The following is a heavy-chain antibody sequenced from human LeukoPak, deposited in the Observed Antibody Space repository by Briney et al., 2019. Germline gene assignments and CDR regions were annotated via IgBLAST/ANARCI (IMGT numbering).Heavy chain of an antibody. CDR1: GFTLSSYA. J-gene: IGHJ6*03. V-gene: IGHV3-23*01. D-gene: IGHD5-24*01. Sequence: GGSLRLSCAASGFTLSSYAMSWVRQAPGKGLEWVSAISDSGNTYHADSVKGRFTISRDSSKNTLFLQMNSLRAEDTAVYYCAREMAVAYYYYYYMDVWGKGTTVTVSS. CDR3: AREMAVAYYYYYYMDV. CDR2: ISDSGNT.